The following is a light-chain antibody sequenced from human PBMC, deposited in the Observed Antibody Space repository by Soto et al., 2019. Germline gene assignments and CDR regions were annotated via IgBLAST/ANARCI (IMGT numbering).Light chain of an antibody. Sequence: EIVLTQSPATLSSSPGERAALSCGASQSVSSNYLAWYQQKPGLAPRLLIYDASRRATGIPDRFSGSGSGADFILSISRLEPEDFAVYYCQQYGSSPWTFGQGTKVDIK. J-gene: IGKJ1*01. CDR3: QQYGSSPWT. CDR2: DAS. V-gene: IGKV3D-20*01. CDR1: QSVSSNY.